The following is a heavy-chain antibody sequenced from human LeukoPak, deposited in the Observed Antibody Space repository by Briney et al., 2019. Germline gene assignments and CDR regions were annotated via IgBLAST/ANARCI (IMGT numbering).Heavy chain of an antibody. J-gene: IGHJ5*02. CDR2: INPSGGST. CDR3: ARDPGGRYFDWLLKNWFDP. Sequence: WASVKVSCKASGYTFTSYYMHWVRQAPGQGLEWMGIINPSGGSTSYAQKFQGRVTMTRDTSTSTAYMELRSLRSDDTAVYYCARDPGGRYFDWLLKNWFDPWGQGTLVTVPS. V-gene: IGHV1-46*01. CDR1: GYTFTSYY. D-gene: IGHD3-9*01.